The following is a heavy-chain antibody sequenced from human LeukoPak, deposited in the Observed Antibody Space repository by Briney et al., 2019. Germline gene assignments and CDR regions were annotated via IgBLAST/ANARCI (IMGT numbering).Heavy chain of an antibody. CDR1: GFTFSSYA. CDR2: ISYDGSNK. J-gene: IGHJ6*03. D-gene: IGHD3-10*01. CDR3: AKDRVSMVRGVYYYYYYMDV. Sequence: PGGSLRLSCAASGFTFSSYAMHWVRQAPGKGLEWVAVISYDGSNKYYADSVKGRFTISRDSSKNTLYLQMNSLRAEDTAVYYCAKDRVSMVRGVYYYYYYMDVWGKGTTVTVSS. V-gene: IGHV3-30-3*01.